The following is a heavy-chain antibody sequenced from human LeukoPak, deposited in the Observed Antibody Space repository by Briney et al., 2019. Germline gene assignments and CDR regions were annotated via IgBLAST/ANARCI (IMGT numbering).Heavy chain of an antibody. CDR2: IYTSGST. D-gene: IGHD1-26*01. CDR1: GGSISSYY. Sequence: PSETLSLTCTVSGGSISSYYWSWIQQPAGKGLEWIGRIYTSGSTNYNPSLKSRVTMSVDTSKNQFSLKLSSVTAADTAVYYCARDRSIVADTGDYYYYGMDVWGQGTTVTVSS. V-gene: IGHV4-4*07. CDR3: ARDRSIVADTGDYYYYGMDV. J-gene: IGHJ6*02.